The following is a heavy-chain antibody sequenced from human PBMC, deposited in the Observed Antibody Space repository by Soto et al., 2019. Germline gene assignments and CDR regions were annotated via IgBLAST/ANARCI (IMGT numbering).Heavy chain of an antibody. V-gene: IGHV1-46*01. CDR1: GYTFTIYY. CDR2: INPSGGST. Sequence: VASVKVSCKASGYTFTIYYMHWVVQSPVQGLDWMGIINPSGGSTSYAQKFQGRVTMTRDTSTSTVYMELSSLRSEDTAVYYCAREDTAMYYYGMDVWGQGTTVTVSS. J-gene: IGHJ6*02. CDR3: AREDTAMYYYGMDV. D-gene: IGHD5-18*01.